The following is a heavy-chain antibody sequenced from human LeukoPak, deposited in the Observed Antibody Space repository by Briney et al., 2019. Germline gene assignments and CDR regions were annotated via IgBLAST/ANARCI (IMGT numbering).Heavy chain of an antibody. J-gene: IGHJ4*02. D-gene: IGHD2-2*01. V-gene: IGHV5-51*01. CDR2: VYPGDSDT. CDR1: GYSFTNYW. CDR3: ARRGKPVPATVTFFREDYFFDY. Sequence: GGSLKISCKGSGYSFTNYWIGWVRQMPGKGLEWMGIVYPGDSDTRYSPSFQGQVTISADKSISTTYLQWGSLKASDTAMYYCARRGKPVPATVTFFREDYFFDYWGQGTLVTVSS.